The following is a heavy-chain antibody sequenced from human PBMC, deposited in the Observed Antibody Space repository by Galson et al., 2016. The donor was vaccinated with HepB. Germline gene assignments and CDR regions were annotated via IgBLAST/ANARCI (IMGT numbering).Heavy chain of an antibody. J-gene: IGHJ3*01. CDR2: IGTAADT. V-gene: IGHV3-13*01. D-gene: IGHD3-22*01. Sequence: SLRLSCAASGFTFSTHDMHWVRQTEKGLEWVSTIGTAADTYYADSVKGRFTISRENAKNSLYLQMNSLRAGDTAVYYCTRGPLYYHDSSGDAFDLWGQGIMVTVSS. CDR1: GFTFSTHD. CDR3: TRGPLYYHDSSGDAFDL.